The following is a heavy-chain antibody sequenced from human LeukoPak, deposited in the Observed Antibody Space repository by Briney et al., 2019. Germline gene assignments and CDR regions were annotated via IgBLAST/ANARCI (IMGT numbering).Heavy chain of an antibody. CDR1: GFTFSGYG. J-gene: IGHJ2*01. V-gene: IGHV3-33*05. D-gene: IGHD3-16*01. CDR3: AREGAWGNWYFDL. CDR2: ISADGATK. Sequence: GGSLRLSCAASGFTFSGYGMHWVRQAPGKGLEWVVVISADGATKYYADSVKGRFTISRDNSKNTVSLEMNSLREEDTAVYYCAREGAWGNWYFDLWGRGTLVTVSS.